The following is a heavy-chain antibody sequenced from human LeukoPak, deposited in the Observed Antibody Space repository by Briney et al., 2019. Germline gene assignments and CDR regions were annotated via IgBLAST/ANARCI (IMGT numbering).Heavy chain of an antibody. V-gene: IGHV4-38-2*02. CDR2: IYHSGIT. CDR3: ARDNSVRDEAWWFNA. D-gene: IGHD5-24*01. CDR1: SYSISSGYY. Sequence: SETLSLTCTVSSYSISSGYYWGWIRQTPGKGLEWVGSIYHSGITSYNPSLKSRVTISVDTSKNQFSLNLSSVTAADTAVYYCARDNSVRDEAWWFNAWGQGTLVTVSS. J-gene: IGHJ5*02.